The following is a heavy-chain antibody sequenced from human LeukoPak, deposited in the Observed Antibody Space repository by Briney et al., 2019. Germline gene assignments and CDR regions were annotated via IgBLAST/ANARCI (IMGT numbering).Heavy chain of an antibody. CDR1: GYTFTSYY. V-gene: IGHV1-18*04. CDR2: ISSYNGDT. D-gene: IGHD3-22*01. Sequence: ASVKVSCKASGYTFTSYYMHWVRQAPGQGLEWVGWISSYNGDTNYARRFQGRVTMTTDTSTKTSHMELRNLGSDDTAVYYCARALYSDSSGYYPGLDHWGQGTLVTVSS. J-gene: IGHJ4*02. CDR3: ARALYSDSSGYYPGLDH.